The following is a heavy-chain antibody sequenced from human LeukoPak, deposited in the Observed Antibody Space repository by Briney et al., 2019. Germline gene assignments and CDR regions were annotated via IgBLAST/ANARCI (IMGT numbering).Heavy chain of an antibody. J-gene: IGHJ3*02. Sequence: GGSLRLSCAASGFTFSSYAMSWVRQAPGKGLDWVSAISGSGGSTYYADSVKGRFTISRDNSKNTLYLQMNSLRAEDTAVYYCAKDYPDSGSYYRIPFRGGAFDIWGQGTMVTVSS. D-gene: IGHD1-26*01. CDR1: GFTFSSYA. CDR3: AKDYPDSGSYYRIPFRGGAFDI. V-gene: IGHV3-23*01. CDR2: ISGSGGST.